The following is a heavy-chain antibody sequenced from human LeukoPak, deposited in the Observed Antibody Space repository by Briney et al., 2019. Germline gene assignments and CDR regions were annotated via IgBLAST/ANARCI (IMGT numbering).Heavy chain of an antibody. CDR1: GFSFSSYA. CDR3: ARVGYYGDYALALDH. Sequence: PGGSLRLSCATSGFSFSSYAMSWVRQAPGKGLDWVSLLYRDGTTYYAESVKGRFTISRDSSKSTLYLQMHSLTVEDTALYYCARVGYYGDYALALDHWGQGTLVSVSS. J-gene: IGHJ4*02. V-gene: IGHV3-53*01. CDR2: LYRDGTT. D-gene: IGHD4-17*01.